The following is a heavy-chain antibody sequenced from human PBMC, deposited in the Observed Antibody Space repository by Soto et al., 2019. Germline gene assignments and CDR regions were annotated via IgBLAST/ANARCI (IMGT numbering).Heavy chain of an antibody. V-gene: IGHV3-53*01. CDR1: GFTVSSNY. CDR2: IYSRGDT. CDR3: ARNRAGSQALDV. D-gene: IGHD3-10*01. Sequence: PGGSLRLSCAAVGFTVSSNYMNWVRQAPGKGLEWVSVIYSRGDTYYAESMKGRFTISRDTSKNTVYLQIDNIRREDTALYYCARNRAGSQALDVWGQGTMVTVSS. J-gene: IGHJ3*01.